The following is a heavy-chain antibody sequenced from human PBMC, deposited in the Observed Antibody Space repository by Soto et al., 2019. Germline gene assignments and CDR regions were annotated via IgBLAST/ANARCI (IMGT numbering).Heavy chain of an antibody. CDR2: IYPGDSDT. CDR3: ARLGSGGSSRIYYYAMVF. J-gene: IGHJ6*02. Sequence: GGSLKISYKGSGYSFTSYWIGWVRQMPGKGLEWMGIIYPGDSDTRYSPSFQGQVTISADKSISTAYLQWSSLKASDTAMYYCARLGSGGSSRIYYYAMVFWGQGTTVSVSS. D-gene: IGHD2-15*01. V-gene: IGHV5-51*01. CDR1: GYSFTSYW.